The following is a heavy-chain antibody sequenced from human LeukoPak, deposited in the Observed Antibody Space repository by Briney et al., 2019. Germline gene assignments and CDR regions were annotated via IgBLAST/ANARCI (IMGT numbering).Heavy chain of an antibody. CDR2: ISSSGSTI. CDR1: GFTFSSYE. V-gene: IGHV3-48*03. Sequence: PGGSLRLSCAASGFTFSSYEMNWVRQAPGKGLEWVSYISSSGSTIYYADSVKGRFTISRDNAKNSLYLQMNSLRAEDTAVYYCARDVGQYSSSWYVFDPWGQGTLVTVSS. J-gene: IGHJ5*02. CDR3: ARDVGQYSSSWYVFDP. D-gene: IGHD6-13*01.